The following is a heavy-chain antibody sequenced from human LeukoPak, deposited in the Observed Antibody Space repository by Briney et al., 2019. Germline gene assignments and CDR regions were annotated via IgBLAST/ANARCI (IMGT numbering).Heavy chain of an antibody. CDR1: GGSISSSSYY. Sequence: SETLSLTCTVSGGSISSSSYYWGWIRQPPGKGLEWIGSIYYSGSTYYNPSLKSRVTISVDTSKNQFSLKLSSVTAADTAVYYCAGEDEMAGDGYWGQGTLVTVSS. CDR3: AGEDEMAGDGY. J-gene: IGHJ4*02. D-gene: IGHD5-24*01. CDR2: IYYSGST. V-gene: IGHV4-39*02.